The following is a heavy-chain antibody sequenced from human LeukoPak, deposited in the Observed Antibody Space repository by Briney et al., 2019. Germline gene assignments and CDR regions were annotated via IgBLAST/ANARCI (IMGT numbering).Heavy chain of an antibody. D-gene: IGHD6-13*01. CDR1: GGSISSYD. CDR2: IYYSGST. J-gene: IGHJ5*02. CDR3: ARGKAAAVYNWSDP. Sequence: PSETLSLTCTVSGGSISSYDWSWIRQPPGKGLEWIGYIYYSGSTDYNPSLKSRVTISVDTSRKQFSLKLSSVTAADTAVYYCARGKAAAVYNWSDPWGQGTLVTVSS. V-gene: IGHV4-59*01.